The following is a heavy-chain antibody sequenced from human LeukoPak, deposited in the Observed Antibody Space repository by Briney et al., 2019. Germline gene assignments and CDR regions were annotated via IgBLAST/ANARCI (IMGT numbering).Heavy chain of an antibody. CDR3: AKDPFLTMIVVVITKEDDY. J-gene: IGHJ4*02. CDR2: ISGGGGST. CDR1: GFTLSSYA. V-gene: IGHV3-23*01. Sequence: GGSLRLSCAASGFTLSSYARSWVRQAPGKGREWGSAISGGGGSTYYADSAKGRFTISRDNSKNTLYLQMNSLRAEDTAVYYCAKDPFLTMIVVVITKEDDYWGQGTLVTVSS. D-gene: IGHD3-22*01.